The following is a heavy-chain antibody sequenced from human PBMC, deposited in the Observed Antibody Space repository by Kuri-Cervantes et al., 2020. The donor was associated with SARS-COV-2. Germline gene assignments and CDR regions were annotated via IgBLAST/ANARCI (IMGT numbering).Heavy chain of an antibody. D-gene: IGHD4/OR15-4a*01. J-gene: IGHJ5*02. CDR1: GGSISNYGYY. Sequence: LRLSCTVSGGSISNYGYYWSWIRQPAGKGLEWIGFIYASGGTSYNASLKSRVTISVDTSKNQFSLKLGSVTAADTAVYYCARDPNANHNNWFDPWGQGTLVTVSS. CDR3: ARDPNANHNNWFDP. CDR2: IYASGGT. V-gene: IGHV4-61*02.